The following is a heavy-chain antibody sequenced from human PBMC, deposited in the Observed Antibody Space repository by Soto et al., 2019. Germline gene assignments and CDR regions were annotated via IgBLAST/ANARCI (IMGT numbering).Heavy chain of an antibody. J-gene: IGHJ6*02. Sequence: PGESLKISCKGSGYRFTKYWIGWVRQMPGKGLEWMAIIYPDESDTRYSPSFQGQVTISADKSISTAYLQWSSLKASDTAMYYCARPGYCSGGSCYRGKNYYYYYGMDVWGQGTTVTVSS. V-gene: IGHV5-51*01. CDR3: ARPGYCSGGSCYRGKNYYYYYGMDV. CDR1: GYRFTKYW. D-gene: IGHD2-15*01. CDR2: IYPDESDT.